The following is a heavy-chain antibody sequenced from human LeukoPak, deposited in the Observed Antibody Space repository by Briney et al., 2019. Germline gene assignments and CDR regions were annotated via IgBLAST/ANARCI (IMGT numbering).Heavy chain of an antibody. Sequence: SETLSLTCGVSGGSISNTNWWTWIRQPPGKGLEWIGYIYYSGSTNYNPSLKSRVTISADTSKNQFSLKLSSVTAADTAVYYCARRYNSGWFYYFDYWGQGTLVTVSS. CDR1: GGSISNTNW. V-gene: IGHV4-59*08. J-gene: IGHJ4*02. D-gene: IGHD6-19*01. CDR2: IYYSGST. CDR3: ARRYNSGWFYYFDY.